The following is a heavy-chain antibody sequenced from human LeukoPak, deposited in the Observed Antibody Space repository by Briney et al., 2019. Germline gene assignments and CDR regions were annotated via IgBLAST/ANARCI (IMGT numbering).Heavy chain of an antibody. J-gene: IGHJ4*02. Sequence: SETLSLTCTVSGGSISSGSYYWGWIRQPPGKGLEWIGSIYYSGSAYYNPSLKSRVTISVDTSKNQFSLKLSSVTAADTAVYYCARGLWFGDENPPYFDYWGQGTLVTVSS. V-gene: IGHV4-39*01. D-gene: IGHD3-10*01. CDR2: IYYSGSA. CDR1: GGSISSGSYY. CDR3: ARGLWFGDENPPYFDY.